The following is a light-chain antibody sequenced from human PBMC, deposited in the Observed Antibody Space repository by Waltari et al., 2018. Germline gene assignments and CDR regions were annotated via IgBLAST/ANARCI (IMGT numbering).Light chain of an antibody. CDR1: SYDIGAYSY. V-gene: IGLV2-14*03. J-gene: IGLJ2*01. Sequence: QSALTQPASVSGSPGQSITISCRGPSYDIGAYSYVTWYHHRPGKVPNLIIYDLTERPSGVSNRFSGSKSGSTASLTVSGLQAEDEGLFYCSAYTSRGTLKFGGGTRVTVL. CDR3: SAYTSRGTLK. CDR2: DLT.